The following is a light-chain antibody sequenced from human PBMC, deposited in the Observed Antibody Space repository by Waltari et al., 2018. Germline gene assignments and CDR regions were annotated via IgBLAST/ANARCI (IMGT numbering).Light chain of an antibody. CDR2: DVS. Sequence: QSALTQPRSVSVSPGQSVTISCTGTSSDVGSYLYVSWYQQRPGKAPQLLIYDVSYRPSGVPDRFSGSKSGNTASLSISGLQAEDEAEYYCCSYADNNTYLFGTGTQVTV. CDR1: SSDVGSYLY. V-gene: IGLV2-11*01. J-gene: IGLJ1*01. CDR3: CSYADNNTYL.